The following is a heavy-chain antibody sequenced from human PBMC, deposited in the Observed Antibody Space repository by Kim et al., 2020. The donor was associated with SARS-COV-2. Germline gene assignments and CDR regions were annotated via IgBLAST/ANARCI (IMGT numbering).Heavy chain of an antibody. CDR3: ARGDRVGYYLDY. D-gene: IGHD3-3*01. V-gene: IGHV3-74*01. J-gene: IGHJ4*02. Sequence: GGSLRLSCAASGFIFSDYWMHWVRQAPGNGLVWVSRISTDGTRTAYADSVTGRFTISRDNAKKTVYLQMNSLRAEDTAVYYCARGDRVGYYLDYWGQGILVTVSS. CDR2: ISTDGTRT. CDR1: GFIFSDYW.